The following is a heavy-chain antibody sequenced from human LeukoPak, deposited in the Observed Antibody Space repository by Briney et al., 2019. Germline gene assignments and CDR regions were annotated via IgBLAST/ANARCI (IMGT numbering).Heavy chain of an antibody. CDR1: GFAFSGST. J-gene: IGHJ4*02. Sequence: GGSLKLSYAASGFAFSGSTLHWVRQASGKGLEWVGRIRTKANNNATAYTASVKGRFTISRDDSKNTAYLQMSSLKSEDTAVYYCTITVTDLYYFDYWGRGTLVTVSS. D-gene: IGHD4-17*01. V-gene: IGHV3-73*01. CDR2: IRTKANNNAT. CDR3: TITVTDLYYFDY.